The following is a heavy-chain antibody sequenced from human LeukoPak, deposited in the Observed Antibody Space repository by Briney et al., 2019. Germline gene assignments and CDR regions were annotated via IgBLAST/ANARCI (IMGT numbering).Heavy chain of an antibody. Sequence: ASVKVSCKASGGTFISYAISWVRQAPGQGLEWMGGIIPIFGTANYAQKFQGRVTIPTDESTSTAYMELSSLRSEDTAVYYCARDQIRGLDYWGQGTLVTVSS. D-gene: IGHD4-17*01. J-gene: IGHJ4*02. CDR1: GGTFISYA. CDR3: ARDQIRGLDY. CDR2: IIPIFGTA. V-gene: IGHV1-69*05.